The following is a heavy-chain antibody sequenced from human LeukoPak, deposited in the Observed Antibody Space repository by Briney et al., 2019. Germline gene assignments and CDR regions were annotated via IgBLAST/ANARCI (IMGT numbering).Heavy chain of an antibody. CDR2: IKQDGSEK. CDR3: ARDGQWLVPQQIDFYYMDG. CDR1: GFTLSSYW. D-gene: IGHD6-19*01. J-gene: IGHJ6*03. Sequence: GGSLRLSCAASGFTLSSYWMNRVRQAPGKGLEWVANIKQDGSEKYYVDSVKGRFIISRDNAKNSLYLQMNSLRAEDTAVYYCARDGQWLVPQQIDFYYMDGWGKGTTVTVSS. V-gene: IGHV3-7*01.